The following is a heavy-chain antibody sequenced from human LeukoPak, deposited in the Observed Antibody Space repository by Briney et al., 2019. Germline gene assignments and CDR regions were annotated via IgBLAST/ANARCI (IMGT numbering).Heavy chain of an antibody. CDR1: GASISNYY. J-gene: IGHJ5*02. CDR2: FYNSGLA. V-gene: IGHV4-59*12. D-gene: IGHD2-2*01. CDR3: ARGRRSIVVVPAAIWYWFDP. Sequence: PSETLSLTCTVSGASISNYYWSWIRQPPEKGLEWIGYFYNSGLANYNPSLKSRVTISVDTSKNQFSLKLSSVTAADTAVYYCARGRRSIVVVPAAIWYWFDPWGQGTLVTVSS.